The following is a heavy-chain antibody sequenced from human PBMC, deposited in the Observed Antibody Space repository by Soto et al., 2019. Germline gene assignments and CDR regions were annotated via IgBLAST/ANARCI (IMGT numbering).Heavy chain of an antibody. CDR2: ISSSSSYI. V-gene: IGHV3-21*05. CDR1: GFTFSSYS. Sequence: EVQLVESGGGLVQPGGSLRLSCAASGFTFSSYSMNWVRQAPGKGLEWVSYISSSSSYIYYADSVEGRFTISRDNAKNSLYLQMNSLRAEDTAVYYCAREAMSDAFDIWGQGTMVTVSS. CDR3: AREAMSDAFDI. J-gene: IGHJ3*02.